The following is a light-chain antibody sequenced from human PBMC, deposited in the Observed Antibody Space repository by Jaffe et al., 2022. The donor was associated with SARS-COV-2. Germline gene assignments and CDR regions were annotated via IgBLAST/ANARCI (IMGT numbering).Light chain of an antibody. J-gene: IGKJ1*01. CDR2: AAS. Sequence: DIQMTQSTPSVSASVGDRVDISCRASQDIGSWVVWYQQKAGKGPKLLIYAASTLQTGVPSRFSGSGSGTDFTLTISSLQSEDFATYYCQQAISFPWTFGQGTKVEI. CDR1: QDIGSW. CDR3: QQAISFPWT. V-gene: IGKV1-12*01.